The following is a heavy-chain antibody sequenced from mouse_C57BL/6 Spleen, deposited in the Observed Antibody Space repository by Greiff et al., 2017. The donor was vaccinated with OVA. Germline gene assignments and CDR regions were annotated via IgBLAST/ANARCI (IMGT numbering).Heavy chain of an antibody. V-gene: IGHV5-16*01. CDR2: INYDGSST. CDR3: AREVIYYYGSSNWYFDG. D-gene: IGHD1-1*01. Sequence: VQLKESEGGLVQPGSSMKLSCTASGFTFSDYYMAWVRQVPEKGLEWVANINYDGSSTYYLDSLKSRFIISRDNAKNILYLQMSSLKSEDTATYYCAREVIYYYGSSNWYFDGWGTGTTVTVSA. CDR1: GFTFSDYY. J-gene: IGHJ1*03.